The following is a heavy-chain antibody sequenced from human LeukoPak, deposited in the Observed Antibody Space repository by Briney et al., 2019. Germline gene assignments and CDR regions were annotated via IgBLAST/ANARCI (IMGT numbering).Heavy chain of an antibody. CDR2: IIPIFGTT. Sequence: SVKVSCKASGGSFSSHAVSWVRQAPGQGYVWIGGIIPIFGTTTYPQKFQGRVTITADEGMTTAYMELNSLTSEDTAVYYCGRVCPTCNGGNYYYMDVWGKGTTVTVSS. V-gene: IGHV1-69*13. J-gene: IGHJ6*03. D-gene: IGHD7-27*01. CDR1: GGSFSSHA. CDR3: GRVCPTCNGGNYYYMDV.